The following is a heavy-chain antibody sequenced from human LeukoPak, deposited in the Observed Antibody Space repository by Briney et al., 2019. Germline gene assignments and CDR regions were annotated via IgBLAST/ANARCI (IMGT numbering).Heavy chain of an antibody. D-gene: IGHD2-15*01. J-gene: IGHJ4*02. CDR3: ARGDARSGGSCYLDY. CDR1: GGSISSGSYY. CDR2: FYTSGST. V-gene: IGHV4-61*02. Sequence: PSETLSLTCTVSGGSISSGSYYWNWIRQPAGKGLEWIGRFYTSGSTNYNPSLKSRVTISVDTSKNQFSLKLTSVTAADTAVYYCARGDARSGGSCYLDYWGQGSLVTVSS.